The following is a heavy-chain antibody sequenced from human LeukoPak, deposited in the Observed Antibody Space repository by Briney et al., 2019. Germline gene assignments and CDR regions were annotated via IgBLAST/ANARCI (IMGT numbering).Heavy chain of an antibody. Sequence: SETLSLTCTVSGGSISNYYWSWIRQPPGKGLEWIGYMDDNGSTNYNPSLTSRVTISEDTSKNQLSLKLGSVTAADTAVYYCARHSSGSGGAFQYWGQGTPVTVSS. CDR1: GGSISNYY. V-gene: IGHV4-59*08. D-gene: IGHD6-19*01. J-gene: IGHJ4*02. CDR3: ARHSSGSGGAFQY. CDR2: MDDNGST.